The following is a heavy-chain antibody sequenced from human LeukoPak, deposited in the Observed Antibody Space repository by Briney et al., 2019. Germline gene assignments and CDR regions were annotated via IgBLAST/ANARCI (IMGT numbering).Heavy chain of an antibody. J-gene: IGHJ4*02. CDR2: ISGTGGTI. V-gene: IGHV3-23*01. CDR3: AKAARAVPAAIWASFDF. Sequence: GGSLRLSCAASGFTFSTYAMSWVRQAPGKGLEWVSTISGTGGTIYYADSVRGRFTISRNNSKNTLYLQMSSLRAEDTAVYYRAKAARAVPAAIWASFDFWGQGTLVTVSS. CDR1: GFTFSTYA. D-gene: IGHD2-2*01.